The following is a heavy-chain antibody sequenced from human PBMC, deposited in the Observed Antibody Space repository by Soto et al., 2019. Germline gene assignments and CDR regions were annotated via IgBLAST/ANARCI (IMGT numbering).Heavy chain of an antibody. J-gene: IGHJ6*02. D-gene: IGHD3-3*01. Sequence: HVQLVESGGGLVEPGGSLRLSCAASGFSFSDYYVNWIRQAPGKGLEWISYTGRSLYPIYYADSVKGRFSISRDSAKNSVFLQMNSRRVDDRAVYYCARDNRSFWNGYYRRYDYYGMDVWGRGTTVIVSS. V-gene: IGHV3-11*01. CDR1: GFSFSDYY. CDR3: ARDNRSFWNGYYRRYDYYGMDV. CDR2: TGRSLYPI.